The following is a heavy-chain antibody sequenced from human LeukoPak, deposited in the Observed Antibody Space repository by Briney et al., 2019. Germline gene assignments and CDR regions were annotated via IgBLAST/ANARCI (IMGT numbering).Heavy chain of an antibody. CDR2: INPNSGGT. V-gene: IGHV1-2*02. Sequence: ASVKVSCKASGYTFTGYYMHWVRQAPGQGLEWMGWINPNSGGTIYAQKFQGRVTVTRDTSINTAYMELRRLRFDDTAVYYCARDELWFGEGYYYMDVWGTGTTVTVSS. J-gene: IGHJ6*03. CDR3: ARDELWFGEGYYYMDV. CDR1: GYTFTGYY. D-gene: IGHD3-10*01.